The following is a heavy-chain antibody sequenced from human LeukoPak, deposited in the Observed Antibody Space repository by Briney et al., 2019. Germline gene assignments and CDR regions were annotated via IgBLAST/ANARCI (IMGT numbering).Heavy chain of an antibody. V-gene: IGHV3-48*03. J-gene: IGHJ4*02. CDR2: ISGTGTTI. D-gene: IGHD5-24*01. Sequence: GGSLRLSCAASGFTFSTYEMNWVRQAPGKGLEWVSFISGTGTTIYYADSVKGRFTISRDNARKSLYLQMNSLRAEDTAVYYCARVVRDGYNRIDYWGQGTLVTVSS. CDR3: ARVVRDGYNRIDY. CDR1: GFTFSTYE.